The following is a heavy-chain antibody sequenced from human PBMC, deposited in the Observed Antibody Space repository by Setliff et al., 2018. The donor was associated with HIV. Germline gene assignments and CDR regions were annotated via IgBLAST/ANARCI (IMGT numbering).Heavy chain of an antibody. CDR1: GGSFSGYY. V-gene: IGHV4-34*01. CDR2: ITHSGST. J-gene: IGHJ4*02. Sequence: PSETLSLTCAVYGGSFSGYYWTWIRQPPGKGLEWIGEITHSGSTNYNPSLETRVTISVDTSKNQFSLKLSSVTAADTAVYYCARVGGFFGEARPPPDYWGQGALVTVSS. CDR3: ARVGGFFGEARPPPDY. D-gene: IGHD3-10*01.